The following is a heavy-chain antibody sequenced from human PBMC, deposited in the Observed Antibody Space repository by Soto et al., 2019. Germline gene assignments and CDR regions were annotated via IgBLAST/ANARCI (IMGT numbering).Heavy chain of an antibody. J-gene: IGHJ5*02. CDR3: ARSSGGNFGIIIEGTNWFAP. CDR1: RDTFTSYY. Sequence: GASVKVSCKAPRDTFTSYYINWVRQAPGQGLEWMGVINPHGGSAAYAQKFKGRVTLTRDTSASTVYMEVSSLTSEDTAMYYWARSSGGNFGIIIEGTNWFAPWGQGTLVTVSS. V-gene: IGHV1-46*01. CDR2: INPHGGSA. D-gene: IGHD1-26*01.